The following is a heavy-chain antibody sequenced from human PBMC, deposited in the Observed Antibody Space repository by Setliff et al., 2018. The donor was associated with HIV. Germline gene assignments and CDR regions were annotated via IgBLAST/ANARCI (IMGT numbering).Heavy chain of an antibody. CDR1: GGSITSRNYY. Sequence: LSLTCTVSGGSITSRNYYWLWIRQPPGKGLEWVGSIYYNGDTYYNPSLETRVTISVATSKSQFSLKLSSVTAADTAVYFCARVRRDGNSFDDWGQGTLVTVSS. CDR3: ARVRRDGNSFDD. J-gene: IGHJ4*02. CDR2: IYYNGDT. D-gene: IGHD4-4*01. V-gene: IGHV4-39*07.